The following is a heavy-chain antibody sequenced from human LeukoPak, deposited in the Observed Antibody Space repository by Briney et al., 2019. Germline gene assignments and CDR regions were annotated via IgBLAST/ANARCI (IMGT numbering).Heavy chain of an antibody. Sequence: GGSLRLSCAASGLTFSIYSINWVRQAPGKGRVWVSYIASSSSTIYYADSVKGRFTISRDNSKNTLYLQMSSLRAEDTAVYYCASLGSSWYIINWGQGTLVTVSS. J-gene: IGHJ4*02. CDR2: IASSSSTI. D-gene: IGHD6-13*01. CDR3: ASLGSSWYIIN. CDR1: GLTFSIYS. V-gene: IGHV3-48*01.